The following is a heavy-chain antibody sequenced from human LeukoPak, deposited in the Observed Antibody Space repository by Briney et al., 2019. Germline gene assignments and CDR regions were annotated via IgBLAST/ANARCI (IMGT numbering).Heavy chain of an antibody. CDR3: AKEPDYGDYFDY. J-gene: IGHJ4*02. D-gene: IGHD4-17*01. CDR1: GYSFTSRA. CDR2: ISGYNGNT. V-gene: IGHV1-18*01. Sequence: ASVKVSCKASGYSFTSRAYSWVRLAPGQGLEWMGWISGYNGNTNYAQKFQGRFTMTTDTSTSTAYMELRSLSSDDTAVYYCAKEPDYGDYFDYWGQGTLVTVSS.